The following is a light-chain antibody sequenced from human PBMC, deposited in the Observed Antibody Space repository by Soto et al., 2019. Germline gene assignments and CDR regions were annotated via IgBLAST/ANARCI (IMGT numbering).Light chain of an antibody. J-gene: IGLJ1*01. V-gene: IGLV2-14*01. Sequence: QSALTQPASVSGSPGQSITISCTGTSSDVGGYNYVSWYQQHPGKAPKLMIYEVSRRPSGVSNRFSGSKSGNTASLTISGLQAEDEGDYYCSSYTSSSTDVFGTGTQLTVL. CDR3: SSYTSSSTDV. CDR1: SSDVGGYNY. CDR2: EVS.